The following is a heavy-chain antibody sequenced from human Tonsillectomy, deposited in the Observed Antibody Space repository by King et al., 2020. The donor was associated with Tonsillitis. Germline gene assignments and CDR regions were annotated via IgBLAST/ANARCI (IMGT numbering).Heavy chain of an antibody. J-gene: IGHJ5*02. D-gene: IGHD6-13*01. V-gene: IGHV4-59*02. CDR3: ATGQAGDA. Sequence: VQLQESGPGLVKPSETLSLTCTVSGGSVSGYYWTWIRQPPGKGLEWIGYIYYSGSTNYNPSLKSRVTMSVDTSKNQFSLKVSSVTAADTAVYYCATGQAGDAGGQGTLVTVSS. CDR2: IYYSGST. CDR1: GGSVSGYY.